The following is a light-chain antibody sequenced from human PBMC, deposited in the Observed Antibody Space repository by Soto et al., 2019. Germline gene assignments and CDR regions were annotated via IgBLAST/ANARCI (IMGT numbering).Light chain of an antibody. Sequence: QSALTQPRSVSGSPGQSVTISCTGTSSDVGGYNYVSWYQQHPGKAPKLMIYEVSKRPSGVPDRFAGSKSRNTASLTISGLQAEDEADYYCCSYAGSYYVFGTGTKLTVL. CDR3: CSYAGSYYV. CDR2: EVS. CDR1: SSDVGGYNY. V-gene: IGLV2-11*01. J-gene: IGLJ1*01.